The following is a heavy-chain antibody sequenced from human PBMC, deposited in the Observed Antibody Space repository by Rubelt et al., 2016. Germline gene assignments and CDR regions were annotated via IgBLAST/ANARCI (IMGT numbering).Heavy chain of an antibody. D-gene: IGHD6-19*01. V-gene: IGHV3-23*01. J-gene: IGHJ4*02. CDR3: AKAPTVAGTGVLFDY. CDR2: ISWDDGST. Sequence: ISWDDGSTYYADSVKGRFTISRDNSKNTLYLQMNSLRAEDTAVYYCAKAPTVAGTGVLFDYWGQGTLVTVSS.